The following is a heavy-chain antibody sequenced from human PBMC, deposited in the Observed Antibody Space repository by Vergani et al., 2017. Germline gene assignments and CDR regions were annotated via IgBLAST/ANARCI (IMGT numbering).Heavy chain of an antibody. V-gene: IGHV3-23*01. CDR3: ANLLHGSGSHRH. CDR1: GFTFSSYA. J-gene: IGHJ4*02. D-gene: IGHD3-10*01. Sequence: EVQLLESGGGLVQPGGSLRLSCAASGFTFSSYAMSWVRPAPGKGLEWVSAISGSGGSTYYADSVKGRFTISRDNSKNTLYLQMNSLRAEDTAVYYCANLLHGSGSHRHWGQGTLVTVSS. CDR2: ISGSGGST.